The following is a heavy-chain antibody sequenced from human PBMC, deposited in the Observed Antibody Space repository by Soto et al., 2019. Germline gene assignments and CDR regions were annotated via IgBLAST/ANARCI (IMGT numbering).Heavy chain of an antibody. J-gene: IGHJ6*02. CDR3: ARDRRRYYGSGSSYYYYGRDV. Sequence: SETLSLTCTVSGGSISSYYWSWIRQPPGKGLEWIGYIYYSGSTNYNPSLKSRVTISVDTSKNQFSLKLSSVTAADTAVYYCARDRRRYYGSGSSYYYYGRDVWGQGTTVTVSS. V-gene: IGHV4-59*01. CDR1: GGSISSYY. CDR2: IYYSGST. D-gene: IGHD3-10*01.